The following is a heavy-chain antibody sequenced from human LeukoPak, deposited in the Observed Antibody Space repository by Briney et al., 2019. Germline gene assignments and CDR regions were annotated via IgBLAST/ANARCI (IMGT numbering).Heavy chain of an antibody. V-gene: IGHV4-34*01. D-gene: IGHD3-3*01. CDR1: GGSFSGYY. Sequence: PSETLSLTCAVYGGSFSGYYWSWIRQAPGKGLEWIGEINHSGSTNYNPSLKSRVTISVDTSKNQFSLKLSSVTAADTAVYYCASRSSIWSGYQDTLYYFDSWGQGTLVTVSS. CDR3: ASRSSIWSGYQDTLYYFDS. CDR2: INHSGST. J-gene: IGHJ4*02.